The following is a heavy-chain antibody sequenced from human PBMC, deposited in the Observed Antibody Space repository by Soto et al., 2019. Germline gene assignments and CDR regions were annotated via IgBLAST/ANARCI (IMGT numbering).Heavy chain of an antibody. Sequence: GGSLRLSCAASGFTFSDSYMNWIRQAPGKGLEWLSYISETGSIIYYADSVRGRFTISRDNAKNSLYLQMNSLRADDTAVYYCASVIRFRGFDPWGQGTLVTVSS. CDR3: ASVIRFRGFDP. D-gene: IGHD3-3*01. V-gene: IGHV3-11*01. CDR2: ISETGSII. CDR1: GFTFSDSY. J-gene: IGHJ5*02.